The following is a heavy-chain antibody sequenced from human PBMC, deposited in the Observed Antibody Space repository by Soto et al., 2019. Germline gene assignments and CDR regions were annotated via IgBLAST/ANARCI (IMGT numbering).Heavy chain of an antibody. D-gene: IGHD2-2*02. Sequence: QITLKESGPTLVKPTQTLTLTCTFSGFSFSTSGVSVGWIRQPPGKALEWLALISWEADKVYSPSLKSRLTITRDTSNTQVVLTMTDIDPIDTATYYCPHSNTSYVPFFDYWDQGTLVTVSS. CDR2: ISWEADK. CDR1: GFSFSTSGVS. CDR3: PHSNTSYVPFFDY. J-gene: IGHJ4*02. V-gene: IGHV2-5*02.